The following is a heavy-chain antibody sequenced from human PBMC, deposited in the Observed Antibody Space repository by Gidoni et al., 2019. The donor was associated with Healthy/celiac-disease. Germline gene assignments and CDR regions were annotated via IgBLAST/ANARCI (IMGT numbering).Heavy chain of an antibody. Sequence: QVQLVQSGAEVKKPGASVKVSCKASGYTFTSYYMHWVRQAPGQGLEWMGIINPSGGSTSYAQKFQGRVTMTRDTSTSTVYMELSSLRSEDTAVYYCASAGPDYSSSWETYYYYYGMDVWGQGTTVTVSS. D-gene: IGHD6-13*01. CDR2: INPSGGST. J-gene: IGHJ6*02. V-gene: IGHV1-46*03. CDR1: GYTFTSYY. CDR3: ASAGPDYSSSWETYYYYYGMDV.